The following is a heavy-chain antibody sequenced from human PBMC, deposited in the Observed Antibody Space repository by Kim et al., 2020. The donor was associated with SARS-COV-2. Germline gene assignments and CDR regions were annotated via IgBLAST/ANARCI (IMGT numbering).Heavy chain of an antibody. V-gene: IGHV3-21*01. CDR1: GFTFSSYS. D-gene: IGHD5-18*01. CDR2: ISSSSSYI. Sequence: GGSLRLSCAASGFTFSSYSMNWVRQAPGKGLEWVSSISSSSSYIYYADSVKGRFTISRDNAKNSLYLQMNSLRAEDTAVYYCARPRDTAMVSYYYYYGMEVWGQGTTVTVSS. CDR3: ARPRDTAMVSYYYYYGMEV. J-gene: IGHJ6*02.